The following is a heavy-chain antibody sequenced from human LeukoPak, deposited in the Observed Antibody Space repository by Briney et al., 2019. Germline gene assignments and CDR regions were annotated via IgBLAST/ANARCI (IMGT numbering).Heavy chain of an antibody. CDR1: GGSISSGSYY. Sequence: SETLSLTCTVFGGSISSGSYYWSWIRQPAGKGLEWIGRIYTSGSTNYNPSLKSRVTISVDTSKNQFSLKLSSVTAADTAVYYCAREVTIFGVVTRARFDPWGQGTLVTVSS. CDR3: AREVTIFGVVTRARFDP. J-gene: IGHJ5*02. D-gene: IGHD3-3*01. CDR2: IYTSGST. V-gene: IGHV4-61*02.